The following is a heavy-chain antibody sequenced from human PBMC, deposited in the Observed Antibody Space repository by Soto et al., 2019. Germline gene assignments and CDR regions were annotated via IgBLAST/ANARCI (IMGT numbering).Heavy chain of an antibody. Sequence: PGGSLRLSCEASGFMFNHYAMAWVRQTPGKGLEWVSVISGSTGTTYYADSVKGRFTISRDNSKNTVYLQMNSLRVEDSALYSCAKVIVLGASTLEYWGPGTLVTVSS. CDR2: ISGSTGTT. J-gene: IGHJ4*02. CDR3: AKVIVLGASTLEY. D-gene: IGHD6-6*01. CDR1: GFMFNHYA. V-gene: IGHV3-23*01.